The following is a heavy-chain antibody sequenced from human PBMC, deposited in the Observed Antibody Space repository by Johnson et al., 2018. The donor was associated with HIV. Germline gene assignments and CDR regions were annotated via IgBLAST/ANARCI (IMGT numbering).Heavy chain of an antibody. CDR3: ASPYEWGTGAFDI. J-gene: IGHJ3*02. CDR1: GFTFDDYA. D-gene: IGHD7-27*01. CDR2: ISWNSGSI. V-gene: IGHV3-9*01. Sequence: VQLVESGGGLVKPGESLRLSCAASGFTFDDYAMHWVRQAPGKGLEWVSGISWNSGSIGYADSVKGRFTISRDNSKNTLYLQMNSLRAEDTAVYYCASPYEWGTGAFDIWGQGTMVTVSS.